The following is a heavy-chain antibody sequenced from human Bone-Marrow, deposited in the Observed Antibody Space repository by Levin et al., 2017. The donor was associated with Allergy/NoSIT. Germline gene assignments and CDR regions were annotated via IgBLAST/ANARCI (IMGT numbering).Heavy chain of an antibody. D-gene: IGHD3-10*01. CDR3: ARGRGYYGSDPFDY. V-gene: IGHV1-46*01. Sequence: GESLKISCKASGYTFTNYYINWVRQAPGQGLEWMGIINLSGGRTSYAQKFQGRVSMTRDTSTSTVYMNLSSLRSEDTAVYYCARGRGYYGSDPFDYWGQGTLVTVSS. J-gene: IGHJ4*02. CDR2: INLSGGRT. CDR1: GYTFTNYY.